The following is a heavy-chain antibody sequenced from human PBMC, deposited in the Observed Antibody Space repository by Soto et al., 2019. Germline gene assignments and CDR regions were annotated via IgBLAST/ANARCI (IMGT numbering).Heavy chain of an antibody. Sequence: GRSLRLSCAASGFTFDDYAMHWVRQTPGKGLEWVSGISWNSGSIGCADSVKGRFTISRDNAKNSLYLQMNSLRAEDTALYYCAKEVDWFSYYYYMDVWGKGTTVTVSS. D-gene: IGHD3-9*01. CDR1: GFTFDDYA. J-gene: IGHJ6*03. CDR3: AKEVDWFSYYYYMDV. CDR2: ISWNSGSI. V-gene: IGHV3-9*01.